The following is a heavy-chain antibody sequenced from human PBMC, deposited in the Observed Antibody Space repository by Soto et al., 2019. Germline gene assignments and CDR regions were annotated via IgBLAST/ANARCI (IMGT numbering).Heavy chain of an antibody. CDR3: ASGQDYIWGSYRFDY. CDR2: IYYSGST. Sequence: SETLSLTCTVSGGSISSGGYYWSWIRQHPGKGLEWIGYIYYSGSTYYNPSLKSRVTISVDTSKNQFSLKLSSVTAADTAVYYCASGQDYIWGSYRFDYWGQGTLVTVAS. J-gene: IGHJ4*02. V-gene: IGHV4-31*03. D-gene: IGHD3-16*02. CDR1: GGSISSGGYY.